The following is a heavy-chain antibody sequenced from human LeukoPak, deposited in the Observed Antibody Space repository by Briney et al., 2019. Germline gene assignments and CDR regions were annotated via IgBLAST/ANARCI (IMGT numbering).Heavy chain of an antibody. Sequence: TGGSLRLACAASGFTFSSYGMHWVRQAPGKALEWVVFIWYDGSNKYYADSVKGRFTISRDNSKNTLYLQMNSLRAEDTAVYYFATEGIQLWTIDYWGQGTLVTVSS. CDR3: ATEGIQLWTIDY. CDR1: GFTFSSYG. CDR2: IWYDGSNK. D-gene: IGHD5-18*01. J-gene: IGHJ4*02. V-gene: IGHV3-30*02.